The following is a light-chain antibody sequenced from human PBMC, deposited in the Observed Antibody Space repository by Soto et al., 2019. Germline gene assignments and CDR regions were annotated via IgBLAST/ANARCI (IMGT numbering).Light chain of an antibody. J-gene: IGKJ2*01. CDR1: QSVTGTN. Sequence: EIGLTQCPGNLSLSPGEGATLSYRASQSVTGTNLAWYQQRAGQAPRLLIYDAVRRATGIPDRFSGSGSGTDFTLTISRLEPEDFAVYFCHQYGSSLGTFGQGT. CDR3: HQYGSSLGT. V-gene: IGKV3-20*01. CDR2: DAV.